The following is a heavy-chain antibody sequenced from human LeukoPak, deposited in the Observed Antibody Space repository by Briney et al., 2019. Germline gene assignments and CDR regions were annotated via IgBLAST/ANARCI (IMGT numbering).Heavy chain of an antibody. J-gene: IGHJ4*02. CDR1: GFTFSSYA. CDR3: ARDGGYSSSSLCFDY. CDR2: ISGSGGST. D-gene: IGHD6-6*01. V-gene: IGHV3-23*01. Sequence: PGGSLRLSCAASGFTFSSYAMSWVRQAPGKGLEWVSAISGSGGSTYYADSVKGRFTISRDNAKNSLYLQMNSLRAEDTAVYYCARDGGYSSSSLCFDYWGQGTLVTVSS.